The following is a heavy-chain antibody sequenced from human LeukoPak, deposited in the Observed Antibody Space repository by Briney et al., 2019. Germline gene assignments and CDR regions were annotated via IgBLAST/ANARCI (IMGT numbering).Heavy chain of an antibody. V-gene: IGHV4-59*01. D-gene: IGHD4-17*01. Sequence: SETLSLTCTVSGGSISSYYWSWIRQPPGKGLEWIGYIYYSGSTNYNPSLKSRVTISVDTSNNQFSLKLSSVTAADTAVYYCARDLWIDYGDYWYFDLWGRGTLVTVSS. CDR1: GGSISSYY. CDR2: IYYSGST. J-gene: IGHJ2*01. CDR3: ARDLWIDYGDYWYFDL.